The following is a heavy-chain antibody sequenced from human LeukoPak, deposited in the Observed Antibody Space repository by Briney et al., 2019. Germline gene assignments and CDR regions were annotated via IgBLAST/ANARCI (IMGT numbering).Heavy chain of an antibody. CDR1: GGTFSSYG. V-gene: IGHV1-69*05. D-gene: IGHD3-16*01. Sequence: SVKVSCKASGGTFSSYGISWVRQAPGQGLEWMGGSIPIFGTANYAQKFQGRVTMTRNTSISTVYMELSSLRSEDTAVYYCARRGFGIPCDYWGQGTLVTVSS. CDR3: ARRGFGIPCDY. J-gene: IGHJ4*02. CDR2: SIPIFGTA.